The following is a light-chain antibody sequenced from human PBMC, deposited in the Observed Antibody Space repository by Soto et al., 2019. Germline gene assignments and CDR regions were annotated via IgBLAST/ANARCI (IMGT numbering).Light chain of an antibody. V-gene: IGKV1-5*01. CDR3: QQLNSYPET. CDR1: QRITTW. CDR2: DAS. Sequence: DIEMTQSPSTLSASVGDRVTITCRASQRITTWLAWYQQKPGRAPKLLIYDASSLESGVPLRFSGSGSGTEFTLTISSLQPEDIATYYCQQLNSYPETFGQGTKVDIK. J-gene: IGKJ1*01.